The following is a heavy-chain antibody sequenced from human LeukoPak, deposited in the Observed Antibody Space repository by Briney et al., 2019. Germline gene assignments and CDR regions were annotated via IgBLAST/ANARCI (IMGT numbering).Heavy chain of an antibody. D-gene: IGHD2-2*01. V-gene: IGHV1-69*13. J-gene: IGHJ4*02. CDR3: ASRLYCSNTRCRNFPFAY. CDR2: IIPIFGTA. CDR1: GGTFSSYA. Sequence: SVKVSCKASGGTFSSYAIKWVRQAPGQGLEWMGGIIPIFGTANYAQKFQDRVTITADEPTSTAYMELSSLRSEDTAIYYCASRLYCSNTRCRNFPFAYWGQGTLVTVSS.